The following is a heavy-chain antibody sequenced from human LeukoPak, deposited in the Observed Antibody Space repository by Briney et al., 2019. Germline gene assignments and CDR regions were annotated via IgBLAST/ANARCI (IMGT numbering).Heavy chain of an antibody. CDR2: ITSRSTT. Sequence: QPGGSLRLSCAASGFTFSSYGMNWVRQAPGKGLEWVSGITSRSTTYYADSVKGRFTISRDNSKNMVWLQINSPTAEDTATYYCAKDGNWARFEDWGQGTLVTVSS. J-gene: IGHJ4*02. CDR1: GFTFSSYG. D-gene: IGHD7-27*01. V-gene: IGHV3-23*01. CDR3: AKDGNWARFED.